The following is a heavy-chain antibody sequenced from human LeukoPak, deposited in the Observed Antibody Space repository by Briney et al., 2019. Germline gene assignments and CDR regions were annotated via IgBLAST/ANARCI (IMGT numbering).Heavy chain of an antibody. Sequence: GGSLRLSCVASGFTLSNYWMHWVRQAPGKGRVWVSRINSDVSDTDYVDSVKGRFTISRDNAKNTLYLQMNSLRADDPAVYSCGRSGYYSYFDGWGQGTLVSVSS. CDR2: INSDVSDT. V-gene: IGHV3-74*01. CDR1: GFTLSNYW. CDR3: GRSGYYSYFDG. D-gene: IGHD3-22*01. J-gene: IGHJ4*02.